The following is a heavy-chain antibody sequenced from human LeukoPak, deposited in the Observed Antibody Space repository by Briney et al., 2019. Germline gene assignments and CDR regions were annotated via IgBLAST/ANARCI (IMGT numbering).Heavy chain of an antibody. CDR2: ISYDGSNK. CDR3: AKGGIAVADDNWFDP. J-gene: IGHJ5*02. Sequence: RSLRLSCAASGFTFSSYGMHWVRQAPGKGLEWVAVISYDGSNKYYADSVKGRFTISRDNSKNTLYLQMNSLRAEDTAVYYCAKGGIAVADDNWFDPWGQGTLVTVSS. D-gene: IGHD6-19*01. CDR1: GFTFSSYG. V-gene: IGHV3-30*18.